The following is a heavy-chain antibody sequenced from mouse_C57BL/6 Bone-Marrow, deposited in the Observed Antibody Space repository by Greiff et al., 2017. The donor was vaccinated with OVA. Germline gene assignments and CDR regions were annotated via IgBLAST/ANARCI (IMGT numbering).Heavy chain of an antibody. CDR1: GFTFTDYY. V-gene: IGHV7-3*01. CDR2: IRNKANGYTT. CDR3: ARSISPWFAY. Sequence: EVQLVESGGGLVQPGGSLSLSCAASGFTFTDYYMSWVRQPPGKALEWLGFIRNKANGYTTEYSASVKGRITISRDNSQSILYLLMNALRAEDSATYYCARSISPWFAYWGQGTLVTVSA. J-gene: IGHJ3*01.